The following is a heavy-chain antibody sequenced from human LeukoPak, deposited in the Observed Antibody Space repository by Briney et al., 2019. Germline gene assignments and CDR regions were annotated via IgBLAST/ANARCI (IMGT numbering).Heavy chain of an antibody. D-gene: IGHD6-19*01. V-gene: IGHV3-23*01. CDR3: ANPIAVAGTRAFDI. CDR1: GFTFSSYA. Sequence: QSGGSLRLSCAASGFTFSSYAMSWVRQAPGKGLEWVSAISGSGGSTYYADSVKGRFTISRDNSKNTLYLQMNSLRAEDTAVYYCANPIAVAGTRAFDIWGQGTMVTVSS. J-gene: IGHJ3*02. CDR2: ISGSGGST.